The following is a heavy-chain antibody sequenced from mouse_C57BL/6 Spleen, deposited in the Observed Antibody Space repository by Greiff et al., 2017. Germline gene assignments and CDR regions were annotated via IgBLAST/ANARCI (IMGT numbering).Heavy chain of an antibody. Sequence: QVQLQQPGAELVKPGASVKLSCKASGYTFTSYWMHWVKQRPGRGLEWIGRIDPNSGGTKYNEKFKSKATLTVDKPSSTAYMQLSRLTSEDSAVYYCAREGYYGSSYDWYFDVWGTGTTVTVSS. CDR2: IDPNSGGT. CDR1: GYTFTSYW. V-gene: IGHV1-72*01. CDR3: AREGYYGSSYDWYFDV. D-gene: IGHD1-1*01. J-gene: IGHJ1*03.